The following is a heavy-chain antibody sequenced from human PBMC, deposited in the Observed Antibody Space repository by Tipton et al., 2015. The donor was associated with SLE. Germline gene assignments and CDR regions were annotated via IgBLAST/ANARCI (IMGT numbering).Heavy chain of an antibody. Sequence: TLSLTCTVSGGSISSSSYYWGWIRQPPGKGLEWIGSIYYSGSTYYNPSLKSRVTISVDTSKNQFSLKLSSVTAADTAVYYCAREVPGATSYYYYMDVWGKGTTVTISS. CDR2: IYYSGST. CDR1: GGSISSSSYY. CDR3: AREVPGATSYYYYMDV. J-gene: IGHJ6*03. V-gene: IGHV4-39*02. D-gene: IGHD2-2*01.